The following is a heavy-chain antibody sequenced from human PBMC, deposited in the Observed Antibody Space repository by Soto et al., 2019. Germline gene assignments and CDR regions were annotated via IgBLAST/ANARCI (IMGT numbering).Heavy chain of an antibody. V-gene: IGHV4-31*03. CDR1: GASIGSGTYY. Sequence: QVQLQESGPGLVKPSQTLSLTCTVSGASIGSGTYYWHWIRQHPGKGLEWIGWLSHSGGTYYNPSLRRRMSISGATSKDQFSRRVTSVTTADTAVYYCARGTRPDTRFGESIFDFWGQGTLGTVSS. D-gene: IGHD3-10*01. J-gene: IGHJ4*02. CDR3: ARGTRPDTRFGESIFDF. CDR2: LSHSGGT.